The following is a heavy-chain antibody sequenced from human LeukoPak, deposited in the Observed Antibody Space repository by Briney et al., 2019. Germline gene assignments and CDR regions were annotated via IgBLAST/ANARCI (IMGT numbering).Heavy chain of an antibody. CDR2: ISGDGGST. J-gene: IGHJ4*02. CDR1: GFTFSSYA. CDR3: VKESQQLVRYFDY. D-gene: IGHD6-13*01. V-gene: IGHV3-64D*06. Sequence: GGSLRLSCSASGFTFSSYAMHWVRQAPGKGLEYVSTISGDGGSTYYADSVKGRFTISRDNSKNTLYLQMSSLRAEDTAVYYCVKESQQLVRYFDYWGQGTLVTVSS.